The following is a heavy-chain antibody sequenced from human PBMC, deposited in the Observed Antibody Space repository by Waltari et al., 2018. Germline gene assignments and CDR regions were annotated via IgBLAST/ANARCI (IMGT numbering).Heavy chain of an antibody. V-gene: IGHV4-59*01. CDR1: VGSISSYY. J-gene: IGHJ1*01. CDR3: ARSRYCSSTSCSEYFQH. CDR2: IYYSGST. Sequence: QVQLQASGPGLVKPSETLSLTCTVSVGSISSYYWSWIRQPPRKGLEWIGYIYYSGSTKYNPSLKSRVTISVDTSKNQFSLKLSSVTAADTAVYYCARSRYCSSTSCSEYFQHWGQGTLVTVSS. D-gene: IGHD2-2*01.